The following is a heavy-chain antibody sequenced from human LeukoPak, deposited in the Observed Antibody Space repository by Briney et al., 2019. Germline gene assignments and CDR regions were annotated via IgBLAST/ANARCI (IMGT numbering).Heavy chain of an antibody. V-gene: IGHV4-34*01. CDR3: SRHSRWADYGGTFDY. CDR1: GGSFSGYY. D-gene: IGHD4-17*01. CDR2: INHSGNT. Sequence: SETLSLTCAVYGGSFSGYYWSWIRQPPGKGLEWIGEINHSGNTNYNPSLRGRVTISVDTSKNQFSLRMNSVTAADTAVYYCSRHSRWADYGGTFDYWGQGALVIVSS. J-gene: IGHJ4*02.